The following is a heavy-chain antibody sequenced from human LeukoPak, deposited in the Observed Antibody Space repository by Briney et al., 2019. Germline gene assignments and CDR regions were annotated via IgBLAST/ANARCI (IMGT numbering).Heavy chain of an antibody. Sequence: GGSLRLSCAVSGFTFSNYAMSWVRQAPGKGPEWVSAISGTGANTFYADSVKGRFTISRDTSRDTLYLQVNSLRAEDTAVYYCAKDVRTKRPPPEGFDYWGQGTLVTVSS. CDR1: GFTFSNYA. D-gene: IGHD1-14*01. V-gene: IGHV3-23*01. CDR3: AKDVRTKRPPPEGFDY. CDR2: ISGTGANT. J-gene: IGHJ4*02.